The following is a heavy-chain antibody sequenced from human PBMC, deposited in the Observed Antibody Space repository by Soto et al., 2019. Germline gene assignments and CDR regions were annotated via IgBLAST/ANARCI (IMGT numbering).Heavy chain of an antibody. J-gene: IGHJ6*02. CDR2: ISWISGSI. V-gene: IGHV3-9*01. CDR1: GFTFDDYA. Sequence: GGSLRLSCAASGFTFDDYAMHWVRQVPGKGLEWVSGISWISGSIGYADSVKGRFTISRDNAKNSLYLQMNSLRGEDTALYYCAKAKSSEYYYYGMDVWGQGTTVTVSS. CDR3: AKAKSSEYYYYGMDV.